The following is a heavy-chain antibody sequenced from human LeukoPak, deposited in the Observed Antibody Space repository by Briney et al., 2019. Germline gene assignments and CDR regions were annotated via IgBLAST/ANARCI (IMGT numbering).Heavy chain of an antibody. Sequence: PGGSLRLSCAASGFSLSDHYMDWVRQAPGKGLEWVSGISGSGGSTYYADSVKGRFTIFRDNSKNTLYLQMNSLRAEDTAVYHCANGWSPDYWGRGTLVTVSS. D-gene: IGHD2-15*01. J-gene: IGHJ4*02. CDR1: GFSLSDHY. CDR2: ISGSGGST. V-gene: IGHV3-23*01. CDR3: ANGWSPDY.